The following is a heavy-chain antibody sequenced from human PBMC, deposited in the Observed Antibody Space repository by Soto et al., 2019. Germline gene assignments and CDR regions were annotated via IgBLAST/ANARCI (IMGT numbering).Heavy chain of an antibody. V-gene: IGHV3-33*01. CDR1: GFTFNSYG. CDR2: IWSDGSNK. J-gene: IGHJ6*02. CDR3: ARPLHPKYYNFWSGYYSGMDV. D-gene: IGHD3-3*01. Sequence: GGSLRLSCAASGFTFNSYGMHWVRQAPGKGLEWVAVIWSDGSNKFYADSVKGRFTISRDNSKNTLYLQMNSLRAEDTAVYYCARPLHPKYYNFWSGYYSGMDVWGQGTTVTVFS.